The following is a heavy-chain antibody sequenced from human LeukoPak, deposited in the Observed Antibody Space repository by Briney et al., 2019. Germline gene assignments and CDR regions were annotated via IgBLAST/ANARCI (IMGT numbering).Heavy chain of an antibody. CDR3: AKVGNLPVAPPVDWFDP. CDR1: GFTFSSYA. CDR2: ISGSGSST. V-gene: IGHV3-23*01. D-gene: IGHD6-19*01. J-gene: IGHJ5*02. Sequence: PGGSLRLSCAASGFTFSSYAMSWVRQAPGKGLEWVSAISGSGSSTYYADSVKGRFTISRDNSKNTLYLQMNSLRAEDTAVYYCAKVGNLPVAPPVDWFDPWGQGTLVTVSS.